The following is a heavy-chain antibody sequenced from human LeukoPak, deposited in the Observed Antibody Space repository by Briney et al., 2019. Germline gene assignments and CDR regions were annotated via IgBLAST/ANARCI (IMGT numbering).Heavy chain of an antibody. D-gene: IGHD3-10*01. CDR2: IFPIFGTA. CDR1: GGTFSSYA. CDR3: ARNYYGMLWDAFDI. V-gene: IGHV1-69*05. Sequence: SVKVSCKACGGTFSSYAISGVRQAPGQEGEWVGGIFPIFGTAHYAQKFQCRVTITTDESTSTAYMEMSSLRSEDTAVYYCARNYYGMLWDAFDIWGQGTMVTVSS. J-gene: IGHJ3*02.